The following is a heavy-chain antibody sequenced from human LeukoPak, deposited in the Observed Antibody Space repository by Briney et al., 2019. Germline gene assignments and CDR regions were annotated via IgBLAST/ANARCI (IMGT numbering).Heavy chain of an antibody. D-gene: IGHD6-19*01. J-gene: IGHJ3*02. CDR3: ARGPGRVAVPATGSFDI. V-gene: IGHV3-48*03. Sequence: QPGGSLRLSCAASGFTFGSYEMNWVRQAPGKGLEWVSYISTTGSITYYRESVKGRFTISRDDAKNALYLQLNSLRAEDTAVYYCARGPGRVAVPATGSFDIWGQGTMVTVSS. CDR1: GFTFGSYE. CDR2: ISTTGSIT.